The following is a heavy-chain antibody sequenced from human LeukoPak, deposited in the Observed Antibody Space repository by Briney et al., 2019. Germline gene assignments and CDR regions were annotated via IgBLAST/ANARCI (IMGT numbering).Heavy chain of an antibody. D-gene: IGHD4-17*01. J-gene: IGHJ6*02. CDR3: ARVVGDYPLYYYYYYGMDV. V-gene: IGHV1-18*01. CDR2: ISAYNGNT. CDR1: GYTFTSYG. Sequence: ASVKVSCKASGYTFTSYGISWVRQAPGQGLEWMGWISAYNGNTNYAQKLQGRVTMTTDTSTSTAYMELRSLRSDDTAVYYCARVVGDYPLYYYYYYGMDVWGQGTTVTVSS.